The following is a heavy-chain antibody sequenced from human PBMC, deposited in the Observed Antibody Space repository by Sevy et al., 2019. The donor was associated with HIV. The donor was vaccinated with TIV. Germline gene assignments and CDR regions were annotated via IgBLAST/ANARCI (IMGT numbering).Heavy chain of an antibody. CDR1: GFPFSSFA. CDR2: IWYDGSQK. V-gene: IGHV3-33*01. J-gene: IGHJ4*02. CDR3: ARPILGVTTSTYFDS. Sequence: GGSLRLSCSASGFPFSSFAMHWVRQAPGKGLEWVALIWYDGSQKYFADSLKGRLTISRDNSKNTLFLQMNSLRAEETAGYYCARPILGVTTSTYFDSWGQGTLVTVSS. D-gene: IGHD1-26*01.